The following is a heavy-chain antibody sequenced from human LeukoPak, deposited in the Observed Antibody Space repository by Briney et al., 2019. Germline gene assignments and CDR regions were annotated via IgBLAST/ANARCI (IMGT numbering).Heavy chain of an antibody. CDR1: GFTFSSYW. Sequence: GGSLRLSCAASGFTFSSYWMHWVRQAPGKGLVWVSRINSDGRNINYADSVKGRFTISRDNAKNMLYLQMNSLRAEDTAVYYCAPHLSVIVPSAQYGMDYWGQGTLVTVSS. J-gene: IGHJ4*02. V-gene: IGHV3-74*01. CDR3: APHLSVIVPSAQYGMDY. CDR2: INSDGRNI. D-gene: IGHD2/OR15-2a*01.